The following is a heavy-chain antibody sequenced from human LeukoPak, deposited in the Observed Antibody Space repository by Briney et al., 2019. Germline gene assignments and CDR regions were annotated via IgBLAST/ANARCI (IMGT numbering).Heavy chain of an antibody. V-gene: IGHV4-59*01. Sequence: PSETLSLTCTVSGGSINGYYWNWIRQPPGKGLEWIGYISYSGTINYNPSLKSRVTISVDTSKNQFSLKLTSVTAADTATYYCARRDDYKSTYFDPWGQGTLVTVSS. D-gene: IGHD4/OR15-4a*01. CDR2: ISYSGTI. CDR1: GGSINGYY. J-gene: IGHJ5*02. CDR3: ARRDDYKSTYFDP.